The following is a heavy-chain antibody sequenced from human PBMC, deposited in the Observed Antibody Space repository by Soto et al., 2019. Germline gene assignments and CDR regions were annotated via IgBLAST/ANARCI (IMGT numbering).Heavy chain of an antibody. J-gene: IGHJ4*02. CDR2: ISYDGSNK. Sequence: GGSLRLSCAASGFPFSSYGMHWVRQAPGKGLEWVAVISYDGSNKYYADSVKGRFTISRDNSKNTLYLQMNSLRAEDTAVYYCAKLGIAVAGLAHVDYWGQGTLVIVSS. CDR1: GFPFSSYG. D-gene: IGHD6-19*01. CDR3: AKLGIAVAGLAHVDY. V-gene: IGHV3-30*18.